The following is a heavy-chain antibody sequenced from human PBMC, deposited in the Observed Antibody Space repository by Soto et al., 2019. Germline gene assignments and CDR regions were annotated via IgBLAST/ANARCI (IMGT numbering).Heavy chain of an antibody. CDR2: IDWNDHK. V-gene: IGHV2-70*04. CDR1: GFSLTTSGMR. D-gene: IGHD3-10*01. Sequence: SGPTLVNPTQTLTLTCTFSGFSLTTSGMRVSWIRQPPGKALEWLARIDWNDHKFYSTSLKTRFTISKDTSKTQVVLTMTNMDPVDTATYYCARMSRGSYPHYYGMDVWGQGATVTVSS. CDR3: ARMSRGSYPHYYGMDV. J-gene: IGHJ6*02.